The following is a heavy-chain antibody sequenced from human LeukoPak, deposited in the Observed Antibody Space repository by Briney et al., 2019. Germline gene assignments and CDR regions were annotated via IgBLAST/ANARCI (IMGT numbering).Heavy chain of an antibody. CDR2: INPNSGGT. D-gene: IGHD2-21*01. CDR3: ARADRLHGGSYLIGP. CDR1: GYSFTDYY. Sequence: ASVKVSCKTSGYSFTDYYMHWVRQAPGQGLEWMGWINPNSGGTSSAQKFQGRVTMTRDTSISTVYMEVSWLTSDDTAIYYCARADRLHGGSYLIGPWGQGTLVTVSS. J-gene: IGHJ5*02. V-gene: IGHV1-2*02.